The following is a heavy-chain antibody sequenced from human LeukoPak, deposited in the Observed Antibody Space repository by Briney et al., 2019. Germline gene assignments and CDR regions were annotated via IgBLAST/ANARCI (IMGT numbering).Heavy chain of an antibody. J-gene: IGHJ4*02. V-gene: IGHV3-11*01. D-gene: IGHD2-2*01. Sequence: GGSLRLSCAASGFTFSDYYMSWIRQAPGKGLEWVSYISSSGSTTYYADSVKGRFTISRDNAKNSLYLQMNSLRAEDTAVYYCARDALTKTSCYADYWGQGTLVTVSS. CDR2: ISSSGSTT. CDR1: GFTFSDYY. CDR3: ARDALTKTSCYADY.